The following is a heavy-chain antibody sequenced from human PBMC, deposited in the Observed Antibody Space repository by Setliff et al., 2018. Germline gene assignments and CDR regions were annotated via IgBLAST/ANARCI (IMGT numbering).Heavy chain of an antibody. D-gene: IGHD6-19*01. CDR2: IKTNSDGGTT. J-gene: IGHJ1*01. CDR1: GFTFSNAW. Sequence: PGGSLRLSCVGSGFTFSNAWMTWVRQAPGKGLEWVGHIKTNSDGGTTNYAEPVNGRFTLSRDDSKATLYLQMKSLKIEDTAVYYCTALYRVAQWLTIAEEHHWGQGTLVTVSS. CDR3: TALYRVAQWLTIAEEHH. V-gene: IGHV3-15*01.